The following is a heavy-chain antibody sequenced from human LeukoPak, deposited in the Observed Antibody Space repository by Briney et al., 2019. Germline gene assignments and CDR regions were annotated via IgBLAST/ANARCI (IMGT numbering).Heavy chain of an antibody. D-gene: IGHD3-22*01. J-gene: IGHJ3*02. CDR1: GFTFSSYA. V-gene: IGHV3-23*01. CDR3: ARDIRYYYDSSGYNDAFDI. Sequence: GGSLRLSCAASGFTFSSYAMSWVRQAPGKGLEWVSAISGSGGSTYYADSVKGRFTISRDNSKNTLYLQMNSLRAEDTAVYYCARDIRYYYDSSGYNDAFDIWGQGTMVTVSS. CDR2: ISGSGGST.